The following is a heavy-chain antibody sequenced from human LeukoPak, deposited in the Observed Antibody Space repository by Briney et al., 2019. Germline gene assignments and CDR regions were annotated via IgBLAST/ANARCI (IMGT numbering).Heavy chain of an antibody. CDR3: ARWGSSSQH. CDR2: IYYSGST. D-gene: IGHD2-15*01. J-gene: IGHJ1*01. Sequence: SETLSLTCTVSGGSISSYYWSWIRQPPGKGLEGVGYIYYSGSTNYNPSLKSRVTISVDTSKNQFSLKLSSVTAADTAVYYCARWGSSSQHWGQGTLVTVSS. CDR1: GGSISSYY. V-gene: IGHV4-59*08.